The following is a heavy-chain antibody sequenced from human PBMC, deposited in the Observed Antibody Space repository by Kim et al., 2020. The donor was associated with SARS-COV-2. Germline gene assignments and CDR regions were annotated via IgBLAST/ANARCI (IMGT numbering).Heavy chain of an antibody. D-gene: IGHD1-1*01. CDR3: ATLEYYFDY. Sequence: GSNKYYADSVKSRITISRDNSKSTLYLQMNSLRTEDTAVYYCATLEYYFDYWGQGTLVAVSS. CDR2: GSNK. J-gene: IGHJ4*02. V-gene: IGHV3-30-3*01.